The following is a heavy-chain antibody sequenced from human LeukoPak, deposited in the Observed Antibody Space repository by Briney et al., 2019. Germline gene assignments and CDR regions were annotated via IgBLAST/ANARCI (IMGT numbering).Heavy chain of an antibody. CDR3: AREGNYYDMDV. CDR2: IFSGGTT. CDR1: GFTVSSNY. Sequence: GGSLRLSCAASGFTVSSNYMSWVRQAPGKGLEWVSVIFSGGTTYYADSVKGRSTISRDNSKNTLYLQMNSLRAEDTAVYYCAREGNYYDMDVWGQGTTVTVS. J-gene: IGHJ6*02. V-gene: IGHV3-53*01.